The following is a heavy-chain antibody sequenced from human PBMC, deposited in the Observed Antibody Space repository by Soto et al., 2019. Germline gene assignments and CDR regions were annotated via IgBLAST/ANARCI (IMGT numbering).Heavy chain of an antibody. D-gene: IGHD1-20*01. CDR3: ARAITGKFPN. CDR1: GYTFTSYD. Sequence: QVQLVQSGAEVKKPGASVKVSCKASGYTFTSYDINWVRQATGQGLEWMGWMNPNTGNTGYAQKFXGSVTMARKTSISTDYMALSSLRSADTAVYYCARAITGKFPNWGQGTLVTVSS. J-gene: IGHJ4*02. CDR2: MNPNTGNT. V-gene: IGHV1-8*01.